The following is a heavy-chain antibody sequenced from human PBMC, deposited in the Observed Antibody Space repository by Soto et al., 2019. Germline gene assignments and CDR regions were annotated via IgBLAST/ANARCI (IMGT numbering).Heavy chain of an antibody. CDR1: GGSISSHY. J-gene: IGHJ3*02. V-gene: IGHV4-59*11. CDR2: IYYSGST. D-gene: IGHD2-21*01. Sequence: PSETLSLTCTVSGGSISSHYWSWIRQPPGKGLEWIGYIYYSGSTNLNPSLKSRVTISIDTSKKQFSLKLSSVTAADTAVYYCARVGGSYSTFDIWGQGTMVTVSS. CDR3: ARVGGSYSTFDI.